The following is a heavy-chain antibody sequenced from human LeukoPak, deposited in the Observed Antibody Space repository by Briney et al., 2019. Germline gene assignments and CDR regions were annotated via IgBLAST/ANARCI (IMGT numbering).Heavy chain of an antibody. CDR3: ARPEYSSSRGAFDI. J-gene: IGHJ3*02. CDR2: IYPGDSDT. CDR1: GSSFTSYW. V-gene: IGHV5-51*01. Sequence: GESLQISGQGSGSSFTSYWIGWVRPVPGKGLEWRGIIYPGDSDTRYSPSFQGQVTISADTSISTAYLQWSSLKASDTAMYYCARPEYSSSRGAFDIWGQGTMVTVSS. D-gene: IGHD6-6*01.